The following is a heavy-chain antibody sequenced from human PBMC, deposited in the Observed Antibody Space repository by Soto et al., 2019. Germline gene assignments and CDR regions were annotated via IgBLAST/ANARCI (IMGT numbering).Heavy chain of an antibody. Sequence: SETLSLTCTVSGGPISSGGYYWNWIRQHPGKGLEWIGYISYSGSTSYNPSLKSRVTISVDTSKRQFSLKLSSVTVADTAVYYCAREEILTGYPGSPMYYYYGMDVWGQGTTVTVSS. J-gene: IGHJ6*02. CDR2: ISYSGST. CDR1: GGPISSGGYY. V-gene: IGHV4-31*03. D-gene: IGHD3-9*01. CDR3: AREEILTGYPGSPMYYYYGMDV.